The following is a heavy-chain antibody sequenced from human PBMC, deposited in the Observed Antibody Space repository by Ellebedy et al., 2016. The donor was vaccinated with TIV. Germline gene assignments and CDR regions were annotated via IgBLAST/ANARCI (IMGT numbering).Heavy chain of an antibody. Sequence: ASVKVSXKASGYTFTSYGISWVRQAPGQGLEWMGWISAYNGNTNYAQKLQGRVTMTTDTSTSTAYMELRSLRSDDTAVYYCARELGSGVIRNWFDPWGQGTLVTVSS. V-gene: IGHV1-18*01. CDR2: ISAYNGNT. D-gene: IGHD3-10*01. CDR1: GYTFTSYG. J-gene: IGHJ5*02. CDR3: ARELGSGVIRNWFDP.